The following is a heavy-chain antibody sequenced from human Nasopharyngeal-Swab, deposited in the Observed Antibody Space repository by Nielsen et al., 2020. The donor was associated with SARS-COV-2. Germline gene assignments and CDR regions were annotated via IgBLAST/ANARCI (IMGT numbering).Heavy chain of an antibody. CDR2: ISGSGGST. V-gene: IGHV3-23*01. CDR3: ARDLLGYSGYDLGGLDY. D-gene: IGHD5-12*01. J-gene: IGHJ4*02. Sequence: GESLKISCAASGFTFSSYAMSWVRQAPGKGLEWVSAISGSGGSTYYADSVKGRFTISRDNSKNTLYLQMNSLRAEDTAVYYCARDLLGYSGYDLGGLDYWGQGTLVTVSS. CDR1: GFTFSSYA.